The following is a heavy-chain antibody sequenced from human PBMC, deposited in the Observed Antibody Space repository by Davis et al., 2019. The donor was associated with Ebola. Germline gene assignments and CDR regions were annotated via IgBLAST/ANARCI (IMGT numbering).Heavy chain of an antibody. Sequence: MPGGSLRLSCAVYGGSFSGYYWSWIRQPPGKGLEWIGEINHSGSTNYNPSLKSRVTISVDKSKNQFSLKLSSVTAADTAVYYCASITMVRGVHYYYYYGMDVWGQGTTVTVSS. CDR3: ASITMVRGVHYYYYYGMDV. V-gene: IGHV4-34*01. CDR1: GGSFSGYY. CDR2: INHSGST. D-gene: IGHD3-10*01. J-gene: IGHJ6*02.